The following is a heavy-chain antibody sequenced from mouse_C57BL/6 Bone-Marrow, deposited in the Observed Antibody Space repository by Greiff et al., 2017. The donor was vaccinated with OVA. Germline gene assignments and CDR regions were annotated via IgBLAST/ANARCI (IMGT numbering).Heavy chain of an antibody. Sequence: QVQLQQPGAELVKPGASVKLSCKASGYTFTSYWMHWVKQRPGQGLEWIGMIHPNSGSTNYNEKFKSMATLTVDKSSSTAYMQLSSLTSEDSAVYYCASSSIGFAYWGQGTLVTVSA. J-gene: IGHJ3*01. CDR1: GYTFTSYW. D-gene: IGHD2-3*01. V-gene: IGHV1-64*01. CDR3: ASSSIGFAY. CDR2: IHPNSGST.